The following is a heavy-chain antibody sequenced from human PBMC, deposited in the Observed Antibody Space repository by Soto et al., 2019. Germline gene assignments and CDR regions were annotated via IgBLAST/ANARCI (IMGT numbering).Heavy chain of an antibody. CDR1: GFNFSSYW. J-gene: IGHJ3*02. CDR2: INSDGSST. Sequence: PGGSLRLSCAASGFNFSSYWMHWVRQAPGKGLVWVSRINSDGSSTSYADSVKGRFTISRDNAKNTLYLQMNSLRAEDTAVYYCARDGPITMVRGVSQLAAFDIWGQGTMVTVSS. V-gene: IGHV3-74*01. CDR3: ARDGPITMVRGVSQLAAFDI. D-gene: IGHD3-10*01.